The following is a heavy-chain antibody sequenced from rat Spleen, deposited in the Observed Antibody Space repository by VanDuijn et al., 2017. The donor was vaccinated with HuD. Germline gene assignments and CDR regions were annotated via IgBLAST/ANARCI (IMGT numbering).Heavy chain of an antibody. Sequence: EVQLVESGGGLVQPGRSMKLSCAASGLTFSHYYMAWVRQAPTNGLEWVESISVGAVNTYYRDSVKGRFTISRDNAKITLFLQMDSLRSEDTATYYCARHAGYYSGDYIMDAWGQGASVTVSS. CDR2: ISVGAVNT. J-gene: IGHJ4*01. D-gene: IGHD1-1*01. CDR3: ARHAGYYSGDYIMDA. V-gene: IGHV5-25*01. CDR1: GLTFSHYY.